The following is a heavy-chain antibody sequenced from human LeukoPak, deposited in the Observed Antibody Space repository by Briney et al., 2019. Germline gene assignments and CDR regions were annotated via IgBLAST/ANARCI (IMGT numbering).Heavy chain of an antibody. CDR1: RFTLSSYA. V-gene: IGHV3-23*01. D-gene: IGHD5-18*01. CDR3: GREDSDMVLSPDS. CDR2: ISGSEGST. Sequence: PGGSLRLSCAASRFTLSSYAMSWVRQAPGKGLEWVSAISGSEGSTYYADSVKGRFFISRDNSKNTVYLQMNSLRAEDTAVYYCGREDSDMVLSPDSWGQGTLVTVSS. J-gene: IGHJ4*02.